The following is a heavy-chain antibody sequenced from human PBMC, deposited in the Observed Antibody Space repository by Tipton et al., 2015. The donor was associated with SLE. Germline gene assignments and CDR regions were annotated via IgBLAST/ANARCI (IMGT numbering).Heavy chain of an antibody. V-gene: IGHV4-59*01. Sequence: TLSLTCTVSGGSISSYYWSWIRQPPGKGLEWIGYIYYSGSTNYNPSLKSRVTISVDTSKNQFSLKLSSVTAADTAVYYCAKTDTAMGPAAGAFDIWGQGTMVTVSS. CDR2: IYYSGST. CDR1: GGSISSYY. D-gene: IGHD5-18*01. CDR3: AKTDTAMGPAAGAFDI. J-gene: IGHJ3*02.